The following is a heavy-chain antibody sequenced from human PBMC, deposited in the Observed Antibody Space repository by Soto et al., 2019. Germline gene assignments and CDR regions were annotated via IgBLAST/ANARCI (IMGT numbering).Heavy chain of an antibody. CDR3: ARDVDADFRTDFDY. Sequence: GGSLKLSCAASGFTFSSYTMNWVRRAPGKGLEWISYISGNGEIIQYAASARGRFTISRDNAENSVYLEMDSLRAEDTALYYCARDVDADFRTDFDYWGRGTLVTVS. J-gene: IGHJ4*02. CDR2: ISGNGEII. CDR1: GFTFSSYT. V-gene: IGHV3-48*04. D-gene: IGHD4-17*01.